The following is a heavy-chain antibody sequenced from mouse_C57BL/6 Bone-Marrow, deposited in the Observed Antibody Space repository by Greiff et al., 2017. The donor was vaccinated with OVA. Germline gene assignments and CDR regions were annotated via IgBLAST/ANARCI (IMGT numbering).Heavy chain of an antibody. Sequence: VQLQQSGAELVMPGASVKLSCKASGYTFTSYWMHWVKQRPGQGLEWIGEIDPSDSYTNYNQKFKGKSTLTVDTSSSTAYMPLRSLTSEDSAVYYCARGNGKYVDYVDYWGQGTTLTVSS. D-gene: IGHD2-1*01. J-gene: IGHJ2*01. CDR1: GYTFTSYW. V-gene: IGHV1-69*01. CDR2: IDPSDSYT. CDR3: ARGNGKYVDYVDY.